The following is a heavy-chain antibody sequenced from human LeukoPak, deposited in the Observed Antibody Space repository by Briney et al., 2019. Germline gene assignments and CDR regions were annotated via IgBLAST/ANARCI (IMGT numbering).Heavy chain of an antibody. J-gene: IGHJ4*02. CDR2: MNPNSGNT. CDR3: ARGGILTGYHAANY. CDR1: GYTFTSYG. D-gene: IGHD3-9*01. V-gene: IGHV1-8*02. Sequence: ASVKVSCKASGYTFTSYGISWVRQAPGQGLEWMGWMNPNSGNTGYAQKFQGRVTMTRNTSISTAYMELSSLRSEDTAVYYCARGGILTGYHAANYWGQGTLVTVSS.